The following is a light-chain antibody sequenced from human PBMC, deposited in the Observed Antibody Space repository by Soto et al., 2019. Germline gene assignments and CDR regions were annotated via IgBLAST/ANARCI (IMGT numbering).Light chain of an antibody. J-gene: IGKJ4*01. CDR2: GAS. CDR3: QQYNNWLT. Sequence: EIGFTPSPGILSLSPGVRGAISCRASQSVISNVAWYQQTPGQAPRLLIYGASTRATSIPARFSGSGSGTEFPLTISSLQSEDFAVYHCQQYNNWLTFGGGTKVDIK. CDR1: QSVISN. V-gene: IGKV3-15*01.